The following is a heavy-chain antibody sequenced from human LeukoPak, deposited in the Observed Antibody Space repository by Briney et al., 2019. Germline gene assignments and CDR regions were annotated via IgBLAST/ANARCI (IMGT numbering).Heavy chain of an antibody. J-gene: IGHJ4*02. V-gene: IGHV4-30-4*01. CDR2: IYYSGST. CDR3: ARVHYSGSYYFDY. CDR1: GASISSGDYY. Sequence: TSETLSLTCTVSGASISSGDYYWSWIRQPPGKGLEWIGYIYYSGSTYYNPSLKSRATISVDTSKNQFSLKLSSVTAADTAVYYCARVHYSGSYYFDYWGQGTLVTVSS. D-gene: IGHD1-26*01.